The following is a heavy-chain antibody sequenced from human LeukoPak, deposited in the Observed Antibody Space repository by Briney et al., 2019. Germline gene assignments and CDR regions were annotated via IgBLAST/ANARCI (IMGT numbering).Heavy chain of an antibody. J-gene: IGHJ1*01. CDR3: ARAPSEIGGYYPEYFRH. D-gene: IGHD3-22*01. CDR2: IKSDGGT. CDR1: GFTFSSYW. V-gene: IGHV3-74*01. Sequence: GGSLRLSCAASGFTFSSYWMNWVRQAPGKGLGWVSRIKSDGGTKYADSVKGPFTISRNNAKNTLSLQMNSLIAEDTAVYYCARAPSEIGGYYPEYFRHWGQGTLVTVSS.